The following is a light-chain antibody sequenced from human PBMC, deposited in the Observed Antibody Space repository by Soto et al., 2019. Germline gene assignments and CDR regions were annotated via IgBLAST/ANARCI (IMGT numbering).Light chain of an antibody. Sequence: DIQMTQSPSTLSASVGDRVTITFRASQSISSRLAWYQQKPGKAPKLLIYDAYSMASGVPSRFSGSGSGTEFTLTMSSLHPEDFATYYCQQYQTFGQGTKVDIK. CDR3: QQYQT. CDR2: DAY. J-gene: IGKJ1*01. V-gene: IGKV1-5*01. CDR1: QSISSR.